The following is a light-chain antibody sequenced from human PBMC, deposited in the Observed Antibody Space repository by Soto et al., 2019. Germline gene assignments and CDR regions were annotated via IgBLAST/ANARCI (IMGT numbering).Light chain of an antibody. CDR2: ANT. J-gene: IGLJ2*01. Sequence: QSVLTQPPSVSGAPGQRVIISCTGSSSNIGAGFDVHWYLRLPGTAPKLLIYANTNRPSGVPDRFSASKSGTSASLAITGLQAEDEADYYCQSYDSSLRGSVFGGGTKLTVL. CDR1: SSNIGAGFD. CDR3: QSYDSSLRGSV. V-gene: IGLV1-40*01.